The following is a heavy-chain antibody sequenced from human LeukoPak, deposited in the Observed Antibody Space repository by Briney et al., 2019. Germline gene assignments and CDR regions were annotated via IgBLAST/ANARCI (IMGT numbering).Heavy chain of an antibody. CDR3: ILAADGFDY. V-gene: IGHV5-51*01. Sequence: GESLKISCQGSGYNFANYWIGWVRQMPGKGLEWMGTIYPGNSDTRYSPSSQGQVTISADKSISTAHLQWSSLKASDTAMYYCILAADGFDYWGQGTLVTVSS. D-gene: IGHD6-13*01. J-gene: IGHJ4*02. CDR2: IYPGNSDT. CDR1: GYNFANYW.